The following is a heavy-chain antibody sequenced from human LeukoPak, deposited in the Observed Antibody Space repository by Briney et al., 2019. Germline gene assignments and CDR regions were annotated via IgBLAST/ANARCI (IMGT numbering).Heavy chain of an antibody. CDR3: ARDAEPYSYGSNWFDP. CDR2: IYYSGST. V-gene: IGHV4-39*07. D-gene: IGHD5-18*01. CDR1: GGSISSSSYY. Sequence: SETLSLTCTVSGGSISSSSYYWGWIRQPPGKGLEWIGSIYYSGSTYYNPSLKSRVTISVDTSKNQFSLKLSSVTAADTAVYYCARDAEPYSYGSNWFDPWGQGTLVTVSS. J-gene: IGHJ5*02.